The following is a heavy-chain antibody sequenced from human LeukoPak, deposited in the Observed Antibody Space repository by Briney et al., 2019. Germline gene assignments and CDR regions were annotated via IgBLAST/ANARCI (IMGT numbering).Heavy chain of an antibody. D-gene: IGHD2-2*02. CDR3: ARDVPYCSSTSCYTLSAPWFDP. CDR2: IIPNFGTA. J-gene: IGHJ5*02. Sequence: SVKVSCKASGGTFSSYAISWVRQATGQGLEWMGGIIPNFGTANYAQKFQGRVTITADESTSTAYMELSSLRSEDTAVYYCARDVPYCSSTSCYTLSAPWFDPWGQGTLVTVSS. CDR1: GGTFSSYA. V-gene: IGHV1-69*13.